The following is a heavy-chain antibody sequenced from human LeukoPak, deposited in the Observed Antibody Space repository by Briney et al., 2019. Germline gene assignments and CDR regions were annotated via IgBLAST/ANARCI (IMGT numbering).Heavy chain of an antibody. V-gene: IGHV1-46*01. J-gene: IGHJ5*02. CDR2: INPASGST. CDR1: GYTFTDYY. D-gene: IGHD4-17*01. CDR3: ARDWLVGVTTALDP. Sequence: ASVKVSCKASGYTFTDYYFHWVRQAPGQGLEWMGIINPASGSTTYAQSFQGRVTMTRDTSTSTVYMELSSLRSEDTAVYFCARDWLVGVTTALDPWGQGTLVIVSS.